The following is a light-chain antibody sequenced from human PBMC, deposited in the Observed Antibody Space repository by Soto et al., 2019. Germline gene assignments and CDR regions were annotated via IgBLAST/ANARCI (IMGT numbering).Light chain of an antibody. J-gene: IGKJ5*01. CDR2: GAF. CDR3: LHTYCAPLT. Sequence: DIQVTQSPSSLSASVGDRVTITCRASQDIVVSMNWYQQKPGKAPNLLIYGAFNLQSGVPSRFAGHRSGTISTLTISTLQPEDFATYYCLHTYCAPLTFGQGTRV. V-gene: IGKV1-39*01. CDR1: QDIVVS.